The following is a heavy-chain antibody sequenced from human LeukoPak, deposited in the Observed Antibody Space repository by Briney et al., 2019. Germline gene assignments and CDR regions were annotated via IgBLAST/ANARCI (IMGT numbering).Heavy chain of an antibody. CDR1: GFTFSPYW. CDR2: INSDGSIT. J-gene: IGHJ4*02. Sequence: PGGSLRLSCAASGFTFSPYWMHWVRQAPGKGLVWVSRINSDGSITSYADSVKGRFTISRDNAKNTLYLQMNSLRVEDTAVYYCARDYNWNPLDYWGQGTLVTVSS. V-gene: IGHV3-74*01. CDR3: ARDYNWNPLDY. D-gene: IGHD1-1*01.